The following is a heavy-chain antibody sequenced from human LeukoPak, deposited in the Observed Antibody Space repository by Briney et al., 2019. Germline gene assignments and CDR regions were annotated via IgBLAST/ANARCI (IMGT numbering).Heavy chain of an antibody. CDR2: FDPEDGET. CDR1: GYTLAELS. Sequence: ASVKVSCKVSGYTLAELSIHWVRQAPGKGLEWMGGFDPEDGETIYAQKFQGRVTMTEDTSTDTAYMELSSLRSEDTAVYYCATPLPGDRSGYYPAFDYWGQGTLVTVSS. V-gene: IGHV1-24*01. J-gene: IGHJ4*02. D-gene: IGHD3-22*01. CDR3: ATPLPGDRSGYYPAFDY.